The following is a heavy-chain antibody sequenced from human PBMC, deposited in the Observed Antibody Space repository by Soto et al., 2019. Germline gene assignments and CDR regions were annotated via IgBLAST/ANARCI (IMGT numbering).Heavy chain of an antibody. V-gene: IGHV4-59*08. CDR2: VHHSWGS. Sequence: KTSETLSLTCTVSGGSFTSYYWGWIRQPPGKEMEWIGYVHHSWGSAYNPSLQSRVAISLDTSKSQFSLKLTSVTATDTALYYCARQGFGPLHGLVDVWGQGTTVTVSS. D-gene: IGHD3-10*01. CDR3: ARQGFGPLHGLVDV. CDR1: GGSFTSYY. J-gene: IGHJ6*02.